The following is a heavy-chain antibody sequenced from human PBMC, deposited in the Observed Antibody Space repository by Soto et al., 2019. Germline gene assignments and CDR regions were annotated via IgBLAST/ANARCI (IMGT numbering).Heavy chain of an antibody. CDR2: ISGGGNPT. J-gene: IGHJ4*02. CDR1: GFTFSRFG. V-gene: IGHV3-23*01. D-gene: IGHD3-22*01. Sequence: PGGSLRLSCAASGFTFSRFGISWVRQAPGKGLEWVSGISGGGNPTYYSDSVKGRFTISRDSAKNTLYLQMNSLRTEDTAVYYCAKDITYDSSAYDSWGQGPLVTV. CDR3: AKDITYDSSAYDS.